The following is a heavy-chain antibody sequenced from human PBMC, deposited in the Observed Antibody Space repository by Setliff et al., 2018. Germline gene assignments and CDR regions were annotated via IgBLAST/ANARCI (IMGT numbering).Heavy chain of an antibody. CDR1: GYTFTSYG. CDR3: AREGVDTRSSTDYRYYMDV. D-gene: IGHD2-15*01. CDR2: ISA. J-gene: IGHJ6*03. Sequence: GASVKVSCKASGYTFTSYGVSWVRQAPGQGLEWMGWISAYARKFQGRVIMTTDTSTNTAYMELRSLRSDDTAIYYCAREGVDTRSSTDYRYYMDVWGKGTTVTVSS. V-gene: IGHV1-18*01.